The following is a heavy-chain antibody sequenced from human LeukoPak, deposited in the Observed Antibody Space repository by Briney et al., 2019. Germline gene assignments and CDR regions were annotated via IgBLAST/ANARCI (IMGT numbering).Heavy chain of an antibody. CDR2: ISGYNSNT. J-gene: IGHJ5*02. V-gene: IGHV1-18*01. D-gene: IGHD2-2*01. CDR3: AKDPLSSTTSQNWLDP. CDR1: GYTFTSNG. Sequence: ASVKVSCKASGYTFTSNGISWVRQAPGQGLEWMGWISGYNSNTNYAQRFQGRVTMTTDTSTTTAYMELRSLRSDDTAVYYCAKDPLSSTTSQNWLDPWGQGTLVIVSP.